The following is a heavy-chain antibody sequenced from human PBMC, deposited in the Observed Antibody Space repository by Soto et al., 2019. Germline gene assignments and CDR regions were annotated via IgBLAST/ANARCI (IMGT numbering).Heavy chain of an antibody. Sequence: GGSLRISCAASGFTFSSYSMNWVRQAPGKGLEWVSSISSSSSYIYYADSVKGRFTISRDNAKNSLYLQMNSLRAEDTAVYYCARDEITIAAAAPPYYYYGMDVWGQGTTVTVSS. D-gene: IGHD6-13*01. CDR2: ISSSSSYI. CDR1: GFTFSSYS. J-gene: IGHJ6*02. CDR3: ARDEITIAAAAPPYYYYGMDV. V-gene: IGHV3-21*01.